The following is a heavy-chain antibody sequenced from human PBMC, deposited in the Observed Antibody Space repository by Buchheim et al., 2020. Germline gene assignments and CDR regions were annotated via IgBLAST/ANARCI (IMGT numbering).Heavy chain of an antibody. CDR1: GFTFSGSA. D-gene: IGHD6-19*01. CDR3: TSRAVASDY. V-gene: IGHV3-73*02. J-gene: IGHJ4*02. CDR2: IRSKANSYAN. Sequence: EVQLVESGGGLVQPGGSLKLSCAASGFTFSGSAMHWVRQASGKGLEWVGRIRSKANSYANAHAASVKGRFTSSRDDSKHTAYLQMNSLKTEDTAVYYCTSRAVASDYWGQGTL.